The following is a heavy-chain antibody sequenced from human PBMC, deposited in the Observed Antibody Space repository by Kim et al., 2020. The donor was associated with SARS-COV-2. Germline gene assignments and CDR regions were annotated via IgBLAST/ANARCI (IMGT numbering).Heavy chain of an antibody. CDR1: RFTFSSYG. J-gene: IGHJ4*02. V-gene: IGHV3-30*18. CDR3: AKDRLGAVGGGFILSAFDY. D-gene: IGHD1-26*01. Sequence: GGSLRLSCAASRFTFSSYGIHWVRQAPGKGLEWVAVISYDGSNYYYADSVKGRFTISRDNSKNTVYLQMNSLSAEDTAVYYCAKDRLGAVGGGFILSAFDYWGQGNLVTVSS. CDR2: ISYDGSNY.